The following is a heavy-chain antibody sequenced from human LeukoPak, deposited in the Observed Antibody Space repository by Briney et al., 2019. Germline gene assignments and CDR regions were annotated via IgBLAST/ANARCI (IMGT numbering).Heavy chain of an antibody. V-gene: IGHV5-51*01. CDR1: GFSFTSFW. J-gene: IGHJ4*02. CDR3: ARSHGAY. CDR2: ISPANSDT. Sequence: GESLKISCKGSGFSFTSFWIGWVRQMPGRGLEWMGMISPANSDTRYSPSFQGQVTISADKSISTAYLQWSSLEASDTAMYYCARSHGAYWGQGTLITVSS.